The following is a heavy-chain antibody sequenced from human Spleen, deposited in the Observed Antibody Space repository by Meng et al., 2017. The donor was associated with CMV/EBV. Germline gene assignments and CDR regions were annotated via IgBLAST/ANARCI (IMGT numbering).Heavy chain of an antibody. J-gene: IGHJ3*02. V-gene: IGHV3-23*01. Sequence: GGSLRLSCAASGFTFSSYAMSWVRQAPGKGLEWISAISGSGGSTYYADSVKGRFTISRDNSKNTLYLQMNSLRAEDTAVYYCARLHDILTTYDAFDIWGQGTMVTVSS. D-gene: IGHD3-9*01. CDR3: ARLHDILTTYDAFDI. CDR1: GFTFSSYA. CDR2: ISGSGGST.